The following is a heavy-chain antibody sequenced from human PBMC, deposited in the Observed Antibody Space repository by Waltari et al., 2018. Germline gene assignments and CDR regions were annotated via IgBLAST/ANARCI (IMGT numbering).Heavy chain of an antibody. CDR3: ARSPPGGYDFWSGSRGMDV. CDR2: IIPIFGTA. Sequence: QVQLVQSGAEVKKHGSSVTVSCKASGGTFSRYAISWVRQAPGQGLEWMGGIIPIFGTANYAQKFQGRVTITADESTSTAYMELSSLRSEDTAVYYCARSPPGGYDFWSGSRGMDVWGQGTTVTVSS. CDR1: GGTFSRYA. D-gene: IGHD3-3*01. J-gene: IGHJ6*02. V-gene: IGHV1-69*01.